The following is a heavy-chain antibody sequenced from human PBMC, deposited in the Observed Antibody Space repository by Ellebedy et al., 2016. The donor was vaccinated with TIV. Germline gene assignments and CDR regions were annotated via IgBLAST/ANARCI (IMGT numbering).Heavy chain of an antibody. V-gene: IGHV3-74*01. J-gene: IGHJ3*01. D-gene: IGHD2-8*01. CDR3: AREAIGGGWALDAFDV. CDR1: GFSFSSYW. Sequence: GGSLRLXXAAYGFSFSSYWMHWVRQTPGKGLVWVSRINPEETTTTYADSVKGRFTISRDNAKNTLDLQMNSLRDEDTAVYYCAREAIGGGWALDAFDVWGQGTLVTVSS. CDR2: INPEETTT.